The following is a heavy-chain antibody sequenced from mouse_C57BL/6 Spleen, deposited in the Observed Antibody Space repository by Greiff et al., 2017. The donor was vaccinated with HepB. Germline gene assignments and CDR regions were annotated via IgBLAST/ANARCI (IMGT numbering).Heavy chain of an antibody. V-gene: IGHV1-62-2*01. CDR2: FYPGSGSI. CDR1: GYTFTEYT. D-gene: IGHD1-2*01. J-gene: IGHJ1*03. Sequence: VQRVESGAELVKPGASVKLSCKASGYTFTEYTIHWVKQRSGQGLEWIGWFYPGSGSIKYNEKFKDKATLTADKSSSTVYMELSRLTSEDSAVYFCARHDEVFITTGIYWYFDVWGTGTTVTVSS. CDR3: ARHDEVFITTGIYWYFDV.